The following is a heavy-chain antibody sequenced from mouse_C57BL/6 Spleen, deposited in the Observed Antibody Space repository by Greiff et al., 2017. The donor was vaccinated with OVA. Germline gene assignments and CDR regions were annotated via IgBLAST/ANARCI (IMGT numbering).Heavy chain of an antibody. CDR1: GFTFSSYG. Sequence: DVKLVEPGGDLVKPGGSLKLSCAASGFTFSSYGMSWVRQTPDRRLEWVATISSGGSYTYYPDSVKGRFTISRDNAKNTLYLQISSLKSEDTAVYYCACSREYYGNYEAYWGQGTLVTVSA. CDR3: ACSREYYGNYEAY. V-gene: IGHV5-6*02. D-gene: IGHD2-1*01. CDR2: ISSGGSYT. J-gene: IGHJ3*01.